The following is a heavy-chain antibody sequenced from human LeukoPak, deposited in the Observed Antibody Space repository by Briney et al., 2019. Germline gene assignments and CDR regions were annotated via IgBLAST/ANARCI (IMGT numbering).Heavy chain of an antibody. D-gene: IGHD4-11*01. V-gene: IGHV3-23*01. CDR1: GFTFSSYA. CDR3: ARDGGANTV. J-gene: IGHJ4*02. Sequence: GGSLRLSCAPSGFTFSSYAMTWVRQAPGKGLEWVSGISGGGGSTHYADSVKGRFTISRDNSMNTLYLQMNSLRAEDTAVYYCARDGGANTVWGQGTLVTVSS. CDR2: ISGGGGST.